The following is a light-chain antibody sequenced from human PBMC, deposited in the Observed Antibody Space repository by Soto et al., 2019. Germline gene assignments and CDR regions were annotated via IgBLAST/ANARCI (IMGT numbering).Light chain of an antibody. J-gene: IGKJ2*01. Sequence: EIVLAQSPDTLSLFPGERATLSCRASQSVSSRYLAWYQQKPGQGPRLLIFGASSRAAGIPDRFSGSGSGTDFTLTISRLEPEDFAVYYCQQYSSSPPGYTFGQGTKVDIK. CDR3: QQYSSSPPGYT. V-gene: IGKV3-20*01. CDR2: GAS. CDR1: QSVSSRY.